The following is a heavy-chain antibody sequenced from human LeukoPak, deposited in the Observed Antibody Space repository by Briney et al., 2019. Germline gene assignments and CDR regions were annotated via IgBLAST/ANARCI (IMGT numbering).Heavy chain of an antibody. V-gene: IGHV1-69*05. CDR1: GGTFSSYA. CDR3: VKGGLYYYYYMDV. CDR2: IIPIFGTA. D-gene: IGHD3-16*01. J-gene: IGHJ6*03. Sequence: GASVKVSCKASGGTFSSYAISWVRQAPGQGLEWMGGIIPIFGTANYAQKFQGRVTITTDESTSTAYMELSSLRSEDTAVYYCVKGGLYYYYYMDVWGKGTTVTVSS.